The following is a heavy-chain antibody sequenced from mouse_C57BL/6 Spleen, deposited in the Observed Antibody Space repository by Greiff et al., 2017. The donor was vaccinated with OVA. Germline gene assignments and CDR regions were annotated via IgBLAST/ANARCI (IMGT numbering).Heavy chain of an antibody. CDR3: ARSTTVWDFDV. CDR2: IDPADGDT. Sequence: EVQLQQSGAELVKPGASVKLSCTASGFNITDYYMHWVKQRPEQGLEWIGRIDPADGDTKYAPKFKGKATITADTSSNTAYLQLSSLTSEDTAVYYCARSTTVWDFDVWGTGTTVTVSS. CDR1: GFNITDYY. D-gene: IGHD1-1*01. J-gene: IGHJ1*03. V-gene: IGHV14-2*01.